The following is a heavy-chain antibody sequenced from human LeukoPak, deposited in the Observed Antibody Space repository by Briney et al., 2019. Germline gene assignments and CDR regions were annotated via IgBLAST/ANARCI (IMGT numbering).Heavy chain of an antibody. Sequence: PSETLSLTCSVSDVSINSSYWSWIRQPPGKGLEWIGYIYYSGSTHYNPSLKSRLTISVDKAKNQFSLKVSSVTAADTAVYYCASRYCTNGVCYLDPWGQGTLVTVSS. D-gene: IGHD2-8*01. CDR2: IYYSGST. CDR3: ASRYCTNGVCYLDP. J-gene: IGHJ5*02. V-gene: IGHV4-59*01. CDR1: DVSINSSY.